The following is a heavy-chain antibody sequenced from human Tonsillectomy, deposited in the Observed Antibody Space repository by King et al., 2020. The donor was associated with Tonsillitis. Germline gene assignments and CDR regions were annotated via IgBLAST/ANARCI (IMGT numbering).Heavy chain of an antibody. Sequence: HVQLVESGGGVVQPGRSLRLSCAASGFTFSSYDMHWVRQAPGKGLEWVAIISHDGSHKYYADSVKGRFTISRDNSKNTLYLQMNSLRAEDTAVYYCAKTSRYSSSWYSTDYDYSHYGLDVWGQGTTVSVSS. CDR3: AKTSRYSSSWYSTDYDYSHYGLDV. D-gene: IGHD6-13*01. J-gene: IGHJ6*02. V-gene: IGHV3-30*18. CDR2: ISHDGSHK. CDR1: GFTFSSYD.